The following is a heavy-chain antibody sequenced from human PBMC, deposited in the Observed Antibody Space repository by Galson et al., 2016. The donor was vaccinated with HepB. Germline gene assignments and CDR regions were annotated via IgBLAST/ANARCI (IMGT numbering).Heavy chain of an antibody. CDR2: LSGSGGIR. D-gene: IGHD2-2*01. J-gene: IGHJ4*02. Sequence: SLRLSCAASGFTFNSYAMNWVRQAAGKGLEWVSLLSGSGGIRHYADSVKGRFTISRDNSENTVYLQMNSLRAEDTAVYYSAKDTNPGGYAPHDWGQGTLVSVSS. CDR3: AKDTNPGGYAPHD. V-gene: IGHV3-23*01. CDR1: GFTFNSYA.